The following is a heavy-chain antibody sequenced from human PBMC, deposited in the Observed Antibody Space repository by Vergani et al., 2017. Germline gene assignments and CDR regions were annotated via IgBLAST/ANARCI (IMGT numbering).Heavy chain of an antibody. V-gene: IGHV3-9*02. CDR3: AKNLGTSSGGGWFDP. J-gene: IGHJ5*02. CDR2: ISWNSNSI. D-gene: IGHD6-6*01. Sequence: EVQLEESGGGLVLPGRSLRLSCVASGFTSAGYAMHWVRQAPGKGLEWVSGISWNSNSIGYAASVKGRFTISRDNAKNSLYLQMNSPRAEDTALYYCAKNLGTSSGGGWFDPWGQGTLVTVSS. CDR1: GFTSAGYA.